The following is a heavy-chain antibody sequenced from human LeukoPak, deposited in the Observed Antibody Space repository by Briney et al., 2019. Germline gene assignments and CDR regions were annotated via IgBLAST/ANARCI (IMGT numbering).Heavy chain of an antibody. D-gene: IGHD5-24*01. V-gene: IGHV4-34*01. CDR3: ARADGYNSPYYFDY. CDR2: INHSGST. CDR1: GGSFSGYY. J-gene: IGHJ4*02. Sequence: SETLSLTCAVYGGSFSGYYWSWIRQPPGKGLEWIGEINHSGSTNYNPSLKSRVTISVDTSKNQFSLKLSSVTAVDTAVYYCARADGYNSPYYFDYWGQGTLVTVSS.